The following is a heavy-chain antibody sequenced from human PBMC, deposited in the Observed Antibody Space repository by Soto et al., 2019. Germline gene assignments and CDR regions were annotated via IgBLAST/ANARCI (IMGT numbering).Heavy chain of an antibody. CDR2: IDPSDSYT. CDR3: ARPEGSYYYYGMDV. V-gene: IGHV5-10-1*01. CDR1: GYSFTSYL. J-gene: IGHJ6*02. Sequence: GESLKISCKGSGYSFTSYLISGVRQMPGKGLEWMGRIDPSDSYTNYSPSFQGHVTISADKSISTAYLQWSSLKASDTAMYYCARPEGSYYYYGMDVWGQGTTVTVSS.